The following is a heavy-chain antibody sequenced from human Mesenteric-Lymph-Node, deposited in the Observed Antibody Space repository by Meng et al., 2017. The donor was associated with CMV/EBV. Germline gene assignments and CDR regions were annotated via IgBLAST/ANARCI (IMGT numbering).Heavy chain of an antibody. CDR1: GYTFTSYG. CDR2: ISAYNGNT. D-gene: IGHD3-10*01. V-gene: IGHV1-18*01. CDR3: AREGHVVRGVISYYYYGMDV. J-gene: IGHJ6*02. Sequence: ASVKVSCKASGYTFTSYGISWVRQAPGQGLEWMGWISAYNGNTNYAQKLQGRVTMTTDTSTSTAYMELRSLRSDDTAVYYCAREGHVVRGVISYYYYGMDVWGQGTTVTVSS.